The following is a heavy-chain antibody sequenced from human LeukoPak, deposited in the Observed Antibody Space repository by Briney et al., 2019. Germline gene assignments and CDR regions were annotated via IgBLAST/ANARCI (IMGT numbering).Heavy chain of an antibody. Sequence: SETLSLTCTVSGGSISSSSYYWGWIRQPPGKGLEWSGSIYYSGSTYYNPSLKSRVTISVDTSKNQFSLKLSSVTAADTAVYYCARLYSSGWPYYYYYYMDVWGKGTTVTVSS. D-gene: IGHD6-19*01. CDR2: IYYSGST. V-gene: IGHV4-39*01. CDR3: ARLYSSGWPYYYYYYMDV. CDR1: GGSISSSSYY. J-gene: IGHJ6*03.